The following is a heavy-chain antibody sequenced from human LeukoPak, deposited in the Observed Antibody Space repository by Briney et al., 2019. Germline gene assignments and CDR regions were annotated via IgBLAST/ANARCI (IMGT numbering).Heavy chain of an antibody. V-gene: IGHV1-69*05. CDR1: GGTFSSYA. D-gene: IGHD2-2*01. Sequence: GASVRVSCKASGGTFSSYAISWVRQAPGQGLEWMGGIIPIFGTANYAQKFQGRVTITTDESTSTAYMELSSLRSEDTAVYYCASSGNCSSTSCYFPLPVDYWGQGTLVTVSS. CDR3: ASSGNCSSTSCYFPLPVDY. J-gene: IGHJ4*02. CDR2: IIPIFGTA.